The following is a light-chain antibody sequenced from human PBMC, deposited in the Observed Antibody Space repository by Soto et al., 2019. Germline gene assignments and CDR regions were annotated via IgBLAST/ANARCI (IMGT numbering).Light chain of an antibody. CDR1: QTVSSNY. J-gene: IGKJ3*01. V-gene: IGKV3-20*01. CDR2: GAS. CDR3: QQSAT. Sequence: EIVLTQSPGTLSLSPGERATLACRASQTVSSNYLAWFQQRPGQAPRLLISGASSRATGIPDRFSGSGSGTDFTLTISRLEPEDFAVYYCQQSATFGPGTKVDIK.